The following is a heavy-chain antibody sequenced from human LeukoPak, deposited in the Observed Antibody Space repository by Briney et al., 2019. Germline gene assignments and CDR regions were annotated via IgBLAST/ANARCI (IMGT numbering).Heavy chain of an antibody. V-gene: IGHV1-69*05. CDR3: ARDRQHYDSSGYLYYFDY. D-gene: IGHD3-22*01. CDR2: IIPIFGTA. J-gene: IGHJ4*02. Sequence: SVKVSCKGSGGTFSSYAISWVRQAPGQRLEWMGRIIPIFGTANYAQKFQGRVTITTDESTSTAYMELSSLRSEDTAVYYCARDRQHYDSSGYLYYFDYWGQGTLVTVSS. CDR1: GGTFSSYA.